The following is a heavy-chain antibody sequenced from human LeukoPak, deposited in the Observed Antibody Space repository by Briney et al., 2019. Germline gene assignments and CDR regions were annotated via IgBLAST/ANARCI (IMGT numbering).Heavy chain of an antibody. CDR3: ASRQVA. CDR1: GFTVSNDF. Sequence: GGSLRLSCAASGFTVSNDFMSWVRQAPGKGLEWVSLIYSDGSTYYADSVKGRFIISRDTSKNTLYLLMNSLRAEDTAVYYCASRQVAGGQGTLVTVSS. CDR2: IYSDGST. J-gene: IGHJ4*02. V-gene: IGHV3-53*01.